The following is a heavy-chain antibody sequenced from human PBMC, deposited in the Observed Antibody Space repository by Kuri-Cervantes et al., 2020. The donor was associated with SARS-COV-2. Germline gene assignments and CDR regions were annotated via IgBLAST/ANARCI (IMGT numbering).Heavy chain of an antibody. Sequence: GESLKISRAASRFTFSSYAMHWVRQAPGKGLEWVAVVSYDGSNKYYADSVKGRFTISRDNSKNMLYLQMNNLRAEDTALYYCARDSYNRGSPGIDYWGQGTLVPSPQ. CDR2: VSYDGSNK. J-gene: IGHJ4*02. V-gene: IGHV3-30-3*01. D-gene: IGHD1-14*01. CDR1: RFTFSSYA. CDR3: ARDSYNRGSPGIDY.